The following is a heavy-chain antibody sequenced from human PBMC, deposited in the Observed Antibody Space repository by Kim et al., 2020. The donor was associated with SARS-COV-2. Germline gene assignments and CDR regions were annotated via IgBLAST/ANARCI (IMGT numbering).Heavy chain of an antibody. D-gene: IGHD1-26*01. CDR3: ARDSGSYYAEYFQH. Sequence: APKCQGRVTITADKSTSTAYMELSSLRSEDTAVYYCARDSGSYYAEYFQHWGQGTLVTVSS. V-gene: IGHV1-69*04. J-gene: IGHJ1*01.